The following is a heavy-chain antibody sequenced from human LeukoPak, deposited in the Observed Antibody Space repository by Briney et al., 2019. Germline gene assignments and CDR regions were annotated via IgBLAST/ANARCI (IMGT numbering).Heavy chain of an antibody. CDR1: GYSFTSYW. CDR2: IYPGDSDT. CDR3: ATLRNYYDSSGWFDY. V-gene: IGHV5-51*01. Sequence: GESLKISCKGSGYSFTSYWIGWVRQMPGEGLEWMGIIYPGDSDTRYSPSFQGQVTISADKSISTAYLQWSSLKASDTAMYYCATLRNYYDSSGWFDYWGQGTLVTVSS. J-gene: IGHJ4*02. D-gene: IGHD3-22*01.